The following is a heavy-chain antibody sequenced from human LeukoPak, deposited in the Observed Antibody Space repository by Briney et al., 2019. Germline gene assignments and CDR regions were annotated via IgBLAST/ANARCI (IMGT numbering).Heavy chain of an antibody. CDR1: GFTFSSYS. CDR2: ISGSSSYI. Sequence: GGSLRLSCAASGFTFSSYSMNWVRQAPGKGLEWVSSISGSSSYIYYADSVKGRFTISRDNAKNSLYLQMNSLRAEDTAVYYCATTGGPAARDYYYYGMDVWGQGTTVTVSS. J-gene: IGHJ6*02. V-gene: IGHV3-21*01. D-gene: IGHD2-2*01. CDR3: ATTGGPAARDYYYYGMDV.